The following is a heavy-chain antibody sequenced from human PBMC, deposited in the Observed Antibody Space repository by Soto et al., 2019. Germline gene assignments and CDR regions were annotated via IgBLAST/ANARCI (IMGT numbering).Heavy chain of an antibody. D-gene: IGHD2-2*01. J-gene: IGHJ4*02. CDR3: ASRDCTTTSCHFDS. CDR1: GFTFSTYS. CDR2: ISSGTDTI. V-gene: IGHV3-48*01. Sequence: EVQLVESGGGLVQPGGSLRLSCAASGFTFSTYSMNWVRQAPGKGLQWVSYISSGTDTIYYADSVKGRFTISRDNAKNSLFLQMNSLSAEDTAVYYCASRDCTTTSCHFDSWGQGTLVTVSS.